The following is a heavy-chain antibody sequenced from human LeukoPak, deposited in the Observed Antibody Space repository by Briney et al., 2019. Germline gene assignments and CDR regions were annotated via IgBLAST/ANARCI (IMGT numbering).Heavy chain of an antibody. J-gene: IGHJ4*01. CDR1: GFTFSAYV. V-gene: IGHV3-30*04. CDR3: ARDGGYTGGWTYGAGDY. D-gene: IGHD2-8*02. Sequence: GRALRLSCAAPGFTFSAYVMHWVRQAPGKGLECVAVISNDGNEKYYADSVKGRFSISRDNSKNTLYLQMSSLRTEDTAVYYCARDGGYTGGWTYGAGDYWGQGTLVTVSS. CDR2: ISNDGNEK.